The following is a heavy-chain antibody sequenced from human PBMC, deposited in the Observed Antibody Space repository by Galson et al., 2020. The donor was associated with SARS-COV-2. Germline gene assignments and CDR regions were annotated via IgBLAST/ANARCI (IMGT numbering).Heavy chain of an antibody. J-gene: IGHJ5*02. CDR2: IYYSGST. D-gene: IGHD3-9*01. CDR1: GGSISSSSYY. V-gene: IGHV4-39*07. CDR3: ARESREGAINGNWVDP. Sequence: SETMSLTCTVSGGSISSSSYYWGWIRQPPGKGLEWIGSIYYSGSTYYNPSLTSRVTISVDTSKNQFSLKLTSVTAADTAVYFCARESREGAINGNWVDPWGQGTLVTVSS.